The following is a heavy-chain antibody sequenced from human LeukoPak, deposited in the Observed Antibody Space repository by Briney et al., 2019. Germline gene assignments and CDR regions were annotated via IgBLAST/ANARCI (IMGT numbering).Heavy chain of an antibody. CDR3: AKAAPLDLVYCSSTSCYSYYYYYMDV. J-gene: IGHJ6*03. V-gene: IGHV3-23*01. D-gene: IGHD2-2*02. CDR1: GFTFSSYA. CDR2: ISGSGGST. Sequence: GRSLRLSCAASGFTFSSYAMSWVRQAPGKGLEWVSAISGSGGSTYYADSVKGRFTISRDNSKNTLYLQMNSLRAEDTAVYYCAKAAPLDLVYCSSTSCYSYYYYYMDVWGKRTTVTVSS.